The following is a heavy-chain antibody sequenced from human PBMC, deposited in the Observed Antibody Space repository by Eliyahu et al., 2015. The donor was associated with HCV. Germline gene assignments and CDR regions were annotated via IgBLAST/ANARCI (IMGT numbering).Heavy chain of an antibody. J-gene: IGHJ4*02. V-gene: IGHV3-9*01. CDR2: XSWNSVRV. D-gene: IGHD3-10*01. CDR3: AKLTVRGDTAGF. CDR1: GLXFDGHD. Sequence: EVQVVESGGGLVQPGGSLRLSCAPXGLXFDGHDMHWVRQAPGKGLGXVSGXSWNSVRVGYADSVRGRFTISRDDAKNSLFLQMNSLRPEDTALYYCAKLTVRGDTAGFWGQGTLVTVSS.